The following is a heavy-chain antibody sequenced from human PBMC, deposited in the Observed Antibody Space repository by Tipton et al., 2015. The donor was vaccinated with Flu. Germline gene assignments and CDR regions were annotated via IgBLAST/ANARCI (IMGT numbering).Heavy chain of an antibody. CDR1: GGSISSYY. D-gene: IGHD3-3*01. Sequence: TLSLTCTVSGGSISSYYWSWIRQPPGKGLEWIGYIYYSGSTNYNPSLKSRVTISVDTSKNQFSLKLSSVTAADTAVYYCARVGKSYYDFWSGYYTGGGYYFDYWGQGTLVTVSS. CDR2: IYYSGST. CDR3: ARVGKSYYDFWSGYYTGGGYYFDY. J-gene: IGHJ4*02. V-gene: IGHV4-59*01.